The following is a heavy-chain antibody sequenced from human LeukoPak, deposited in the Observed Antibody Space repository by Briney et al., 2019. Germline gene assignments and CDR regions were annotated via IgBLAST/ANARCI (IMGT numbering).Heavy chain of an antibody. Sequence: QSGGSLRLSCVVSGFTSSDHYIDWARQAPGKGLEWVGRIRNKVNSYTTEYAASVKDRFTISRDDSKNSVWLQMNSLKTEDSAVCYCATSNSNGLSLFDYWGQGTLVTVSS. CDR2: IRNKVNSYTT. V-gene: IGHV3-72*01. CDR3: ATSNSNGLSLFDY. J-gene: IGHJ4*02. D-gene: IGHD6-25*01. CDR1: GFTSSDHY.